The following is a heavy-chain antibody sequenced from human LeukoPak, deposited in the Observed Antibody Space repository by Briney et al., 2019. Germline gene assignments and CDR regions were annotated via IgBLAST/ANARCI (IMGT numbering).Heavy chain of an antibody. CDR2: FSGSGGRT. CDR3: AKNGDRGAYCSGGSCYPYYYYNMDV. CDR1: GFTFSSYA. V-gene: IGHV3-23*01. Sequence: GGSLRLSCAASGFTFSSYAMSWVRQAPGKGLECISGFSGSGGRTFYADSVKGRFTISRDNSKNTLYLQMNSLRAEDTAIYYCAKNGDRGAYCSGGSCYPYYYYNMDVWGKGTTVTISS. D-gene: IGHD2-15*01. J-gene: IGHJ6*03.